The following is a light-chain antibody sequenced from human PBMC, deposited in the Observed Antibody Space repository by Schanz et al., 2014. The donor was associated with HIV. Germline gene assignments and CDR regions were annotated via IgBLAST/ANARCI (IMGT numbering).Light chain of an antibody. CDR1: QSISGW. J-gene: IGKJ1*01. V-gene: IGKV1-5*03. CDR3: QQYGSSSWT. Sequence: DIQMTQSPSTLSASVGDRITITCRASQSISGWLAWYQQKPGEAPNLMISEASTLKSGVPSRFSGSGSGTDFTLTISRLEPEDFAVYYCQQYGSSSWTFGQGTKVEIK. CDR2: EAS.